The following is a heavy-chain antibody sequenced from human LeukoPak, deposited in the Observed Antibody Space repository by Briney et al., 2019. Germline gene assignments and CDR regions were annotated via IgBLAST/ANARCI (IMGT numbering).Heavy chain of an antibody. CDR2: IIPIFAIV. J-gene: IGHJ4*02. V-gene: IGHV1-69*04. CDR3: ARADSSGYSLDENFDY. D-gene: IGHD3-22*01. CDR1: GGTLSSYA. Sequence: GSSVKVSCKASGGTLSSYALNWVRQAPGQGLEWIGRIIPIFAIVSYAQNFQGRVTITADKSTNTAYMELSSLRFEDTAFYYCARADSSGYSLDENFDYWGQGTLVTVSS.